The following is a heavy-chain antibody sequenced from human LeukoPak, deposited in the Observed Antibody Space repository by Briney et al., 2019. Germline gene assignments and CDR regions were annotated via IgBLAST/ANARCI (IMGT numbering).Heavy chain of an antibody. CDR2: INPNSGGT. CDR1: GYTFTGYY. V-gene: IGHV1-2*06. J-gene: IGHJ3*02. Sequence: GASVKVSCKASGYTFTGYYMHWVRQAPGQGLEWMGRINPNSGGTNYAQKFQGRVTITADESTSTAYMELSSLRSEDTAVYYCASGTGPRGKQWLLAFDIWGQGTMVTVSS. CDR3: ASGTGPRGKQWLLAFDI. D-gene: IGHD6-19*01.